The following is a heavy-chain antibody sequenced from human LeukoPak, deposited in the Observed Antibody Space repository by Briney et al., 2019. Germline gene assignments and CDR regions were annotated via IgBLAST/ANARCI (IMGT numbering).Heavy chain of an antibody. J-gene: IGHJ6*02. CDR3: ARLKCSSTSCYYYYYYGMDV. Sequence: SETLSLTCAVYGGSFSGYYWSWIRQPPGKGLEWIGEINHSGSINYNPSLKSRVTISVDTSKNQFSLKLSSVTAADTAAYYCARLKCSSTSCYYYYYYGMDVWGQGTTVTVSS. CDR1: GGSFSGYY. CDR2: INHSGSI. D-gene: IGHD2-2*01. V-gene: IGHV4-34*01.